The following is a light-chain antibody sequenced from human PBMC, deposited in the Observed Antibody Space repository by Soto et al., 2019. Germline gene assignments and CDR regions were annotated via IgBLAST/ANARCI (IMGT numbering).Light chain of an antibody. CDR3: QQAKSFPIT. CDR1: QDIGNW. J-gene: IGKJ5*01. V-gene: IGKV1-12*01. CDR2: SAS. Sequence: DIQVTQSPPSMAASVGDRFTITCRASQDIGNWMTWYQQKPGKAPKLLIYSASTLVRGVPSRFSGSGSGTEFTLTISGLRPEDSLTYYCQQAKSFPITFGQGTRLEI.